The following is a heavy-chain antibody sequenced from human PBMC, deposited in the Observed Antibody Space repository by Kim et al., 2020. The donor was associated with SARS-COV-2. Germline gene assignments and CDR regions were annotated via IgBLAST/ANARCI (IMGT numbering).Heavy chain of an antibody. CDR3: ARHGLYYYGPFDY. Sequence: SETLSLTCSVSVGSISSSSYYWGWIRQPPGKGLEWIGSIYYSGTTYYNPSLGSRLTISVDTSKNQFSLKLTSVTAADTAVYYCARHGLYYYGPFDYWGQGILVTVSS. D-gene: IGHD3-10*01. CDR2: IYYSGTT. J-gene: IGHJ4*02. CDR1: VGSISSSSYY. V-gene: IGHV4-39*01.